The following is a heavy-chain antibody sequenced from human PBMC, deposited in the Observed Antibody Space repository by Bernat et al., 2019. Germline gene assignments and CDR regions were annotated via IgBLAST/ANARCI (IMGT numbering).Heavy chain of an antibody. CDR1: GGSFSGYY. J-gene: IGHJ6*03. CDR2: INHSGST. D-gene: IGHD6-13*01. Sequence: QVQLQQWGAGLLKPSETLSLTCAVYGGSFSGYYWSWIRQPPGKGLEWIGEINHSGSTNYNPSHKSRVTISVDTSKNQFSLKLSSVAAAETAVYYCARGGIWYEYYYYYMDVWGKGTTVTVSS. CDR3: ARGGIWYEYYYYYMDV. V-gene: IGHV4-34*01.